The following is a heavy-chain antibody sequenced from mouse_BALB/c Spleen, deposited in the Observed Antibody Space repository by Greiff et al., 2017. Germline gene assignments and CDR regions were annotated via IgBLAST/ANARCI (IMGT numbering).Heavy chain of an antibody. Sequence: LVKPGASVKISCTASGYSFTGYYMHWVKQSHGKSLEWIGYVSCYNGATSYNQKFKGKATFTVDTSSSTAYMQFNSLTSEDSAVYYCARSGYYAMDYWGQGTAVTVAA. J-gene: IGHJ4*01. CDR2: VSCYNGAT. V-gene: IGHV1S34*01. CDR1: GYSFTGYY. CDR3: ARSGYYAMDY.